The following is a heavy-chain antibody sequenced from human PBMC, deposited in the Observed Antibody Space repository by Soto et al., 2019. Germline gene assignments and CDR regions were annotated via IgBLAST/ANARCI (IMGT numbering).Heavy chain of an antibody. CDR2: IYWDDDK. V-gene: IGHV2-5*02. CDR3: VHGQGDYNYYYYGMDV. Sequence: QITLEESGPPLVRPTQTLTLTCTFSGFSLSTSGVHVGWIRQPPGKAPEWLALIYWDDDKRYSPFLRSRLTISKDISKNQVVLTMTNMDPVDTATYYCVHGQGDYNYYYYGMDVWGQGTTVTVSS. J-gene: IGHJ6*02. CDR1: GFSLSTSGVH. D-gene: IGHD4-4*01.